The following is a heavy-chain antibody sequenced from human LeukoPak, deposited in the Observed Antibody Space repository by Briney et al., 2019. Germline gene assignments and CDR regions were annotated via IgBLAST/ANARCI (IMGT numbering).Heavy chain of an antibody. D-gene: IGHD2-2*01. CDR1: GYSISSGYY. CDR3: ATEQDIVVVPAAFMWFDP. Sequence: SETLSLTCTVSGYSISSGYYWGWIRQPPGKGLEWIGSIYYSGSTYYNPSLKSRVTISVDTSKNQFSLKLSSVTAADTAVYYCATEQDIVVVPAAFMWFDPWGQGTLVTVSS. V-gene: IGHV4-38-2*02. J-gene: IGHJ5*02. CDR2: IYYSGST.